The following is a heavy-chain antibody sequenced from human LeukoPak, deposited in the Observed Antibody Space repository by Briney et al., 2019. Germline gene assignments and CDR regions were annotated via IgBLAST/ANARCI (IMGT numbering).Heavy chain of an antibody. Sequence: GGSLRLSCEASGFTFSSYAMTWVRQAPGKGLEWVSAITNSGGGTYYADSVKGRFTISRDNSKNTLYLQMNSLKAEDTAVYYCVKFVGAKGYWDQGTLVTVSS. D-gene: IGHD1-26*01. V-gene: IGHV3-23*01. CDR1: GFTFSSYA. CDR3: VKFVGAKGY. CDR2: ITNSGGGT. J-gene: IGHJ4*02.